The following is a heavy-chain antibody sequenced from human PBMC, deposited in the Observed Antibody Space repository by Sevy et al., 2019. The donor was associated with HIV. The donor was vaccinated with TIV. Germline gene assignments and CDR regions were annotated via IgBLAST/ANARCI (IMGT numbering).Heavy chain of an antibody. CDR2: ISGSGVST. Sequence: GGSLRLSCAASGFTFSSYAMSWVRQAPGKGLEWVSDISGSGVSTYYADSVKGRFTISRDNSKNTLYLQMNSLRAEDTAVYYCAVAHYYDSSGPFDYWGQGTLVTVSS. CDR1: GFTFSSYA. J-gene: IGHJ4*02. V-gene: IGHV3-23*01. D-gene: IGHD3-22*01. CDR3: AVAHYYDSSGPFDY.